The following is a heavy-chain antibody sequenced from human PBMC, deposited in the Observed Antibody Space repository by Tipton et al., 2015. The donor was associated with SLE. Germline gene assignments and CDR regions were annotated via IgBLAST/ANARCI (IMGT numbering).Heavy chain of an antibody. CDR2: INHSGST. V-gene: IGHV4-34*01. J-gene: IGHJ4*02. D-gene: IGHD6-13*01. CDR1: GGSFSGYY. Sequence: TLSLTCAVYGGSFSGYYWSWIRQPPGKGLEWIGEINHSGSTNYNSSLKSRVTISVDTSKNQFSLKLSSVTAADTAVYYCARGVHQLGRFDYWGRGTLVTVSS. CDR3: ARGVHQLGRFDY.